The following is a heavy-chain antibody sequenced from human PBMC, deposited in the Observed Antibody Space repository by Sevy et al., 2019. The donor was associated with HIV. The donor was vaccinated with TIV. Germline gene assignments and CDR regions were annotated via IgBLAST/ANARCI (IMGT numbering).Heavy chain of an antibody. CDR3: SRGHGYCSSTSCFKNPRNYYGMDV. J-gene: IGHJ6*02. CDR2: IYYSGST. D-gene: IGHD2-2*03. Sequence: SETLSLTCTVSGGSVSSGSYYWSWIRQPPGKGLEWIGYIYYSGSTNYNPSLKSRVTVSVDTSKNQFSLKLSSVTAADTAGYYCSRGHGYCSSTSCFKNPRNYYGMDVWGQGTTVTVSS. V-gene: IGHV4-61*01. CDR1: GGSVSSGSYY.